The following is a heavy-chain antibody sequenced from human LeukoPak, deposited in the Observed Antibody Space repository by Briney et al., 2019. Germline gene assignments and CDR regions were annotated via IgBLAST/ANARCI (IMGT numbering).Heavy chain of an antibody. CDR3: ASGTTRLDYFDY. Sequence: PGGSLRLSCAASGFTFSSYAMSWVRQAPGKGLEWVSGISGDGGSTYYADSVKGRFTISRDNAKNSLYLQMNSLRAEDTAVYYCASGTTRLDYFDYWGQGTLVTVSS. CDR1: GFTFSSYA. V-gene: IGHV3-23*01. J-gene: IGHJ4*02. D-gene: IGHD1-1*01. CDR2: ISGDGGST.